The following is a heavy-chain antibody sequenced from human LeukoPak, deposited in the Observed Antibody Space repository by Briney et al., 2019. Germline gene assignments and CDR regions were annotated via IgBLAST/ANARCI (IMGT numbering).Heavy chain of an antibody. D-gene: IGHD6-13*01. CDR3: ARLPGIAAAGTRRYYYGMDV. CDR1: GGSFSGYY. V-gene: IGHV4-34*01. J-gene: IGHJ6*02. CDR2: INHSGST. Sequence: SETLSLTCAVYGGSFSGYYWSWIRQPPGKGLEWIGEINHSGSTNYNPSLKSRVTISVDTSKNQFSLKLSPVTAADTAVYYCARLPGIAAAGTRRYYYGMDVWGQGTTVTVSS.